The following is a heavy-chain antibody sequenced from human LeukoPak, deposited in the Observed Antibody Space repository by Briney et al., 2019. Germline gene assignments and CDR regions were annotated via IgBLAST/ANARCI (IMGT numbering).Heavy chain of an antibody. CDR1: GGSFSGYY. J-gene: IGHJ4*02. V-gene: IGHV4-34*01. D-gene: IGHD3-22*01. CDR3: ARAGDSSGYYYFDY. Sequence: SETLSLTCAVYGGSFSGYYWSWIRQPPGKGLEWIGEINHSGSTNYNPSLKTRVTISVDTSKNQFSLKLSSVTAADTAVYYCARAGDSSGYYYFDYWGQGTLVTVSS. CDR2: INHSGST.